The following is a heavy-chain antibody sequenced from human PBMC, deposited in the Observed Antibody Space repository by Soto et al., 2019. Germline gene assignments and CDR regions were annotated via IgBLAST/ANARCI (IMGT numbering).Heavy chain of an antibody. Sequence: SWVRQAPGKGLEWVAVIYRGVSTHYADSVKGRFTISRDDSKNTIYLQMNSLRAEDTAVYYCARDRSDSSRADSFDVWGQGTMVTVSS. J-gene: IGHJ3*01. CDR3: ARDRSDSSRADSFDV. V-gene: IGHV3-53*01. CDR2: IYRGVST. D-gene: IGHD6-25*01.